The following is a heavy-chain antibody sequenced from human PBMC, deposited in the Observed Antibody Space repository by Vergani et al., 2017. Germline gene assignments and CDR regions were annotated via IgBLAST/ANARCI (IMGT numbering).Heavy chain of an antibody. V-gene: IGHV3-23*01. D-gene: IGHD6-13*01. CDR2: ISGSGGST. Sequence: EVQLLESGGGLVQPGGSLRLSCAASGFTFSSYAMSWVRQAPGKGLEWVSAISGSGGSTYYAASVKGRCTISRDNSKNTLYLQMNSLRAEDTAVYYCAKGRTPGSIAAAVDYWGQGTLVTVSS. CDR1: GFTFSSYA. J-gene: IGHJ4*02. CDR3: AKGRTPGSIAAAVDY.